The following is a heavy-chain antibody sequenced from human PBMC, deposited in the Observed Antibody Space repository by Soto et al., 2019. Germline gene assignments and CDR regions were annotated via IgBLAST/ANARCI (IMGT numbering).Heavy chain of an antibody. CDR2: MNPNSGNT. D-gene: IGHD2-21*01. V-gene: IGHV1-8*01. J-gene: IGHJ3*02. Sequence: ASVKVSCKASGYTFTSYDINWVRQATGQGLEWMGWMNPNSGNTGYAQKFQGRVTMTRNTSISTAYMELSSLRSEDTAVYYCARKVFRLNDAFDIWGQGTMVTVSS. CDR3: ARKVFRLNDAFDI. CDR1: GYTFTSYD.